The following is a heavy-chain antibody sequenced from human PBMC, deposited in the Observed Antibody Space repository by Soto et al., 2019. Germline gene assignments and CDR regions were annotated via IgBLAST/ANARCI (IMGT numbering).Heavy chain of an antibody. CDR2: INPNNGGT. D-gene: IGHD3-16*02. CDR3: ASRVTADFDV. V-gene: IGHV1-46*01. Sequence: QVQLVQPGAEVMKPGASVKISCKASGFTSTRYSVHWVRQAPGQGPEWMGRINPNNGGTNYAQEFXXRFTMTRDTSTTIVYMDLSSLRSEDTAVYYCASRVTADFDVWGQGTTVTVS. CDR1: GFTSTRYS. J-gene: IGHJ6*02.